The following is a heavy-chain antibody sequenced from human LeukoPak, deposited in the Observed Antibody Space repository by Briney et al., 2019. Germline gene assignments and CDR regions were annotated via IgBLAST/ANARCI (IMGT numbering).Heavy chain of an antibody. J-gene: IGHJ4*02. CDR3: ARGQSMYY. CDR1: GYTLNNYF. Sequence: ASVKVSCKASGYTLNNYFISWVGQAPGQGLEWVGWISPHSHTTHYAEKVQGRVTMTTDTFTTTVYMELRSLRSDDTAVYFCARGQSMYYWGQGTPVTVSS. V-gene: IGHV1-18*01. D-gene: IGHD2-8*01. CDR2: ISPHSHTT.